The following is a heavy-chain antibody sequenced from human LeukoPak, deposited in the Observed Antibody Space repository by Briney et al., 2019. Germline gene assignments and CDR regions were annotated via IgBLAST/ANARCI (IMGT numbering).Heavy chain of an antibody. CDR1: GFTFSRYS. CDR2: ISSSSAYI. CDR3: ARVDYDVSTGYQNYFEF. Sequence: GGSLRLSCAASGFTFSRYSMNWVRQAPGKGLEWVSSISSSSAYINYADSVKGRFTISRDNAKNSLYLQMNSLRAEDTAVYYCARVDYDVSTGYQNYFEFWGQGTLVTVSS. J-gene: IGHJ4*02. V-gene: IGHV3-21*01. D-gene: IGHD3-9*01.